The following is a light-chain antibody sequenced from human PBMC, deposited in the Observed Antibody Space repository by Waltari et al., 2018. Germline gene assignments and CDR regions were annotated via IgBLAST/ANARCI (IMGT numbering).Light chain of an antibody. CDR1: RSNIGSNY. V-gene: IGLV1-47*01. Sequence: QSVLTQPPSASGTPGQRVTISCSGSRSNIGSNYVYWYQQLPGTAPKHLIYRNKQRRSGVPYRFSGSNSGPSASLAISGVRSDDEADYYCAAWDDSLSGRVFGGGTKLTVL. CDR3: AAWDDSLSGRV. CDR2: RNK. J-gene: IGLJ3*02.